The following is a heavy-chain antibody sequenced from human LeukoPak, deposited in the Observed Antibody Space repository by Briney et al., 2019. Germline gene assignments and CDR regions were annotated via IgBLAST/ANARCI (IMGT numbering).Heavy chain of an antibody. CDR3: ARGGYDILTGYVYYYYMDV. D-gene: IGHD3-9*01. CDR2: INPNSGGT. J-gene: IGHJ6*03. Sequence: ALVKVSCKASGYSFTGYYLDWVRQAPGQGLEWMGWINPNSGGTNYAQKFQGRVTMTRDTSISTAYMELSRLRSDDTAVYYCARGGYDILTGYVYYYYMDVWGKGTTVTVSS. CDR1: GYSFTGYY. V-gene: IGHV1-2*02.